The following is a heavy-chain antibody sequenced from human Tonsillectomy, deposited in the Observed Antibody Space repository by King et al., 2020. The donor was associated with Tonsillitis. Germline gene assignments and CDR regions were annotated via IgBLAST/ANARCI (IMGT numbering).Heavy chain of an antibody. CDR2: ISTYNGNT. V-gene: IGHV1-18*04. CDR1: GYTFTANG. Sequence: VQLVESGAEVKKPGASVKVSCKTSGYTFTANGISWVRQAPGQGLEWMGWISTYNGNTNYAQKLQGRVIMTADTSTSTAYMELGSLTSDDTAVYYCATPRFAHGGYYFDYWGQGTLVTVSS. J-gene: IGHJ4*02. CDR3: ATPRFAHGGYYFDY. D-gene: IGHD4-23*01.